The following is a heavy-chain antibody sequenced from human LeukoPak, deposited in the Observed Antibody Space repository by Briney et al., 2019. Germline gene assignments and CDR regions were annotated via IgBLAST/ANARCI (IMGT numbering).Heavy chain of an antibody. Sequence: SSETLSLTCTVSGGSISSSSYYWGWIRQPPGKGLEWIGSIYYSGSTYYNPPLKSRVTISVDTSKNQFSLKLSSVTAADTAVYYCARASYDILTGYYTESTFDYWGQGTLVTVSS. D-gene: IGHD3-9*01. J-gene: IGHJ4*02. V-gene: IGHV4-39*07. CDR3: ARASYDILTGYYTESTFDY. CDR2: IYYSGST. CDR1: GGSISSSSYY.